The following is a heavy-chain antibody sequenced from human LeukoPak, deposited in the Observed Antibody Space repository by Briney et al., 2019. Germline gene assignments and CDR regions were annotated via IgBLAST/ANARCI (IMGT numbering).Heavy chain of an antibody. CDR3: AKVPPPYIAAVHDAFDI. CDR1: GFTFSSYG. J-gene: IGHJ3*02. Sequence: GGALRLSCAASGFTFSSYGMHWVRQAPGKGLEWVAFIRYDGSNKYYADSVKGRFTISRDNSKNTLYLQMNSLTAEDTAVYYCAKVPPPYIAAVHDAFDIWGQGTMVTVSS. D-gene: IGHD6-13*01. CDR2: IRYDGSNK. V-gene: IGHV3-30*02.